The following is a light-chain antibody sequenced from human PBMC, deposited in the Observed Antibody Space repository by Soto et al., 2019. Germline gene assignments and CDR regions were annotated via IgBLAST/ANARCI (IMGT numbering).Light chain of an antibody. J-gene: IGLJ1*01. V-gene: IGLV2-14*01. Sequence: QSALTQPASVSGSPGQSITISCTGTSSDVGGYNYVSWYQQHPGKAPKLMIYDVGNRPSGVSNRFSGSKSGNTASLTISGLQAEDEADYYCSSYTSSSLYVFGTGTKLTVL. CDR2: DVG. CDR3: SSYTSSSLYV. CDR1: SSDVGGYNY.